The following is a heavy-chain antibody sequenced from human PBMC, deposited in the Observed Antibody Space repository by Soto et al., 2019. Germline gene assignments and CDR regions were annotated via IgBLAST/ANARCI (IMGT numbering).Heavy chain of an antibody. D-gene: IGHD6-19*01. CDR2: IYYSGST. CDR1: GGSISSYY. CDR3: ARVTVAGTSFDY. Sequence: SETLSLTCTVSGGSISSYYWSWIRQPPGKGLEWIGYIYYSGSTNYNPSLKSRVTISVDTSKNQFSLKLSSVTAADTAVYYCARVTVAGTSFDYWGQGTLVTVSS. J-gene: IGHJ4*02. V-gene: IGHV4-59*01.